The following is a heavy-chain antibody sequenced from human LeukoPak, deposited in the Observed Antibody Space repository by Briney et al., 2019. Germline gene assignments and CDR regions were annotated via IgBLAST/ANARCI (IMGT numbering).Heavy chain of an antibody. CDR3: ARDPSSGFYYYFDY. CDR2: ISYDGSNK. V-gene: IGHV3-30-3*01. CDR1: GFTFSNYP. J-gene: IGHJ4*02. D-gene: IGHD3-22*01. Sequence: PGGSLRLSCAASGFTFSNYPIHWVRQAPGKGLEWVAVISYDGSNKYYADSVKGRFTISRDNSRNTLYLQMNSLRAEDTSVYYCARDPSSGFYYYFDYWGQGTLVTVSS.